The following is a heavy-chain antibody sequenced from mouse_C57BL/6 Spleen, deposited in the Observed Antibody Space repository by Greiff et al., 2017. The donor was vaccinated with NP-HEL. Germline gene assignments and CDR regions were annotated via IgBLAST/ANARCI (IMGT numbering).Heavy chain of an antibody. J-gene: IGHJ3*01. CDR2: ILPGSGST. CDR1: GYTFTGYW. CDR3: AGGSATTVPSAY. V-gene: IGHV1-9*01. Sequence: QVQLKESGAELMKPGASVKLSCKATGYTFTGYWLAWVQQRPGHGLAWIGEILPGSGSTNYNETFKGKATLTADTSSNTAYVQLSSLTTEDAAIGYCAGGSATTVPSAYWGQGTLVTVSA. D-gene: IGHD1-1*01.